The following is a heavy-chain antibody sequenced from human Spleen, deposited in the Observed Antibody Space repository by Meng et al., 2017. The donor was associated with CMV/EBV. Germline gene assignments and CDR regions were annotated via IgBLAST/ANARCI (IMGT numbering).Heavy chain of an antibody. V-gene: IGHV3-9*01. CDR3: AKDRIYSDASAWVKDHLES. J-gene: IGHJ4*02. CDR1: GFTFSNYA. D-gene: IGHD1-26*01. Sequence: GGSLRLSCTASGFTFSNYAMHWVRQAPGKGLEWVSIISWNGGTVGYADSVKGRFTISRDSIKNSLYLQMNSLRPDDTAVYYCAKDRIYSDASAWVKDHLESWGQGALVTVSS. CDR2: ISWNGGTV.